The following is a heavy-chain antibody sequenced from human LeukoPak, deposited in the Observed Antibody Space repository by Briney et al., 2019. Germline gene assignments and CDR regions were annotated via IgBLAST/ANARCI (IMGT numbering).Heavy chain of an antibody. CDR1: GFTFSNYW. V-gene: IGHV3-7*01. D-gene: IGHD1-26*01. CDR3: ARDKVVGASLFDY. Sequence: PGGSLRLSCAASGFTFSNYWMSWARQAPGKGLEWVANLKQDGSDKFYGDSVKGRFTISRDNAKNSLYLQMNNLRAEDTAVYYCARDKVVGASLFDYWGQGTLVTVSS. CDR2: LKQDGSDK. J-gene: IGHJ4*02.